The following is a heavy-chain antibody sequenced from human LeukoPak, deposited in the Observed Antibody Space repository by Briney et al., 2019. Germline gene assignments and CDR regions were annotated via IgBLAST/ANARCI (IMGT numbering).Heavy chain of an antibody. CDR3: AGLRSTVAWASFDY. V-gene: IGHV4-59*08. D-gene: IGHD4-23*01. J-gene: IGHJ4*02. Sequence: SETLSLTCIVSGSISSYYWTWLRQPPGKGLEWIGHSYFTGNPNYNPSLKSRVTISVDPPKDQFSLKLTSVTAADTAVYYCAGLRSTVAWASFDYWGQGILVTVSS. CDR1: GSISSYY. CDR2: SYFTGNP.